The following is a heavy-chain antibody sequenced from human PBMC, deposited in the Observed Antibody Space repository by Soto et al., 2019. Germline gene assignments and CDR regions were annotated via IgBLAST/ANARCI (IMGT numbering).Heavy chain of an antibody. J-gene: IGHJ6*02. CDR1: GFTFSSYW. Sequence: GGSLRLSCAASGFTFSSYWMSWVRQAPGKGLEWVANIKQDGSEKYYVDSVKGRFTISRDNAKNSLYLQMNSLRAEDTAVYYCAKEGGSSSAYYYYGMDVWGQGTTVTVSS. V-gene: IGHV3-7*03. CDR3: AKEGGSSSAYYYYGMDV. D-gene: IGHD6-6*01. CDR2: IKQDGSEK.